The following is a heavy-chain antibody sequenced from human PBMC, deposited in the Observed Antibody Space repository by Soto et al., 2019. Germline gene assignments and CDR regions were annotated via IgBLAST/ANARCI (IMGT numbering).Heavy chain of an antibody. J-gene: IGHJ2*01. CDR1: GFTFSSYW. CDR2: ISGSGGST. Sequence: GGSLRLSCAASGFTFSSYWMSWVRQAPGKGLEWVSAISGSGGSTYYADSVKGRFTISRDNSKNTLYLQMNSLRAEDTAVYYCAKIPSYSGSYNWYFDLWGRGTLVTVSS. V-gene: IGHV3-23*01. CDR3: AKIPSYSGSYNWYFDL. D-gene: IGHD1-26*01.